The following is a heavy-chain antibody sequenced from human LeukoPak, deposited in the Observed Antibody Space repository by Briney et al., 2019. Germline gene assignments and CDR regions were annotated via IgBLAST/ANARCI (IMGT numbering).Heavy chain of an antibody. V-gene: IGHV4-61*02. D-gene: IGHD6-13*01. CDR3: ARDIAAARNYYYYMDV. CDR2: IYTSGST. J-gene: IGHJ6*03. Sequence: SQTLSLTCTVSGGSISSGSYYWSWIRQPAGKGLEWIGRIYTSGSTNFNPSLKSRVTISVDTSKNQFSLKLSSVTAADTAVYYCARDIAAARNYYYYMDVWGKGTTVTVSS. CDR1: GGSISSGSYY.